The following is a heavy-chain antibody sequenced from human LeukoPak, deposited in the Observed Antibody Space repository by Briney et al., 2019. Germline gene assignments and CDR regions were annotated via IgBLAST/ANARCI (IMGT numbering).Heavy chain of an antibody. CDR3: AKVPIVGATIGYFDF. Sequence: PGGSLRLSCAASGFTFSNYAMNWARQAPGKGLEWVSGISGGGGSTSYADSVKGRFTISRDNSKNTLFLQMNSLRAEDTVVYFCAKVPIVGATIGYFDFWGQGTLVTVSS. CDR1: GFTFSNYA. J-gene: IGHJ4*02. CDR2: ISGGGGST. V-gene: IGHV3-23*01. D-gene: IGHD1-26*01.